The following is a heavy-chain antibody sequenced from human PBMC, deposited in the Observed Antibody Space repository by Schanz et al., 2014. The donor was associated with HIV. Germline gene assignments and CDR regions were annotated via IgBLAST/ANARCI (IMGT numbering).Heavy chain of an antibody. CDR1: GVPFRNYG. D-gene: IGHD1-1*01. Sequence: QVQLVESGGGVVQPGTSLRLSCAASGVPFRNYGMHWVRQAPGKGLGWVAITLHDGRGTYYADSVRGRFNISRDNSKNTLYLQMNNLRREDTAVYFCARDQTTINYYYYALDVWGQGTTVTVTS. CDR2: TLHDGRGT. CDR3: ARDQTTINYYYYALDV. V-gene: IGHV3-33*05. J-gene: IGHJ6*02.